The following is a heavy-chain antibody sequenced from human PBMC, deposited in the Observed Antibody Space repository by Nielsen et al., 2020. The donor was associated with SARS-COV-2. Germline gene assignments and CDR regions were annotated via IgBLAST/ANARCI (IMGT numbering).Heavy chain of an antibody. CDR2: IDPSDSYT. CDR1: GYSFTSYW. V-gene: IGHV5-10-1*01. CDR3: ARSRRIRYSSGWYPNWFDP. J-gene: IGHJ5*02. D-gene: IGHD6-19*01. Sequence: GESLKISCKGSGYSFTSYWISWVRQMPGKGLEWMGRIDPSDSYTNYSPSFQGHVTISADKSISTAYLQWSSLKASDTAMYYCARSRRIRYSSGWYPNWFDPWGQGTLVTVSS.